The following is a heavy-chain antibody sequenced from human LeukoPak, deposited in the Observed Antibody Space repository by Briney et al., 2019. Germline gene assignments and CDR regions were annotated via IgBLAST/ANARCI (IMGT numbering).Heavy chain of an antibody. J-gene: IGHJ4*02. CDR2: ISYDGSNK. D-gene: IGHD6-13*01. CDR1: GFTFSSYG. CDR3: AKAEQQLVQDRTCFDY. Sequence: GGSLRLSCAASGFTFSSYGTHWVRQAPGKGLEWVAVISYDGSNKYYADSVKGRFTISRDNSKNTLYLQMNSLRAEDTAVYYCAKAEQQLVQDRTCFDYWGQGTLVTVSS. V-gene: IGHV3-30*18.